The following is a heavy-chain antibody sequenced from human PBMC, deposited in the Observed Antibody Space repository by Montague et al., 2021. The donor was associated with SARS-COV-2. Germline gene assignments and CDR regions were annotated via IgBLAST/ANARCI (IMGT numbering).Heavy chain of an antibody. V-gene: IGHV4-34*04. D-gene: IGHD2-2*01. CDR2: GNHSGST. Sequence: SETLSLTCAVYGGSFSGYYWSWIRQPPGKGMEWIGEGNHSGSTXXXPTXXXRGTISVDTSKNQFSLKLSTVTAAATAVYYCARGAVVVPAATEDYYYYCGMDVWGQGTTVTVSS. CDR3: ARGAVVVPAATEDYYYYCGMDV. J-gene: IGHJ6*02. CDR1: GGSFSGYY.